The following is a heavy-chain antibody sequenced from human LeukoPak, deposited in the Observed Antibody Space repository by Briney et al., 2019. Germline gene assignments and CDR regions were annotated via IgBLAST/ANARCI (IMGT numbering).Heavy chain of an antibody. CDR3: ARSGWQTRDFDY. CDR2: IIPIFDTA. J-gene: IGHJ4*02. CDR1: GYIFTGYY. V-gene: IGHV1-69*13. Sequence: ASVKVSCKASGYIFTGYYMHWVRQAPGQGLEWMGGIIPIFDTANYAQKFQGRVTITADDSTSTAYMELSSLTSEDTAVYYCARSGWQTRDFDYWGQGTLVTVSS. D-gene: IGHD6-19*01.